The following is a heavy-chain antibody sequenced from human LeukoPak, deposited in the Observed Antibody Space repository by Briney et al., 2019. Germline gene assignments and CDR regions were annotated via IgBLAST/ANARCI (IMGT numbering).Heavy chain of an antibody. D-gene: IGHD6-6*01. CDR2: IYTSGST. Sequence: SETLSLTCTVSGGSTSNYYWSWIRQPAGKGLEWIGRIYTSGSTNYNPSLKSRVTISIDKSKNQFSLKLTSVTAADTAVYYCARLKQLDIDYWGQGTLVTVSS. V-gene: IGHV4-4*07. CDR1: GGSTSNYY. J-gene: IGHJ4*02. CDR3: ARLKQLDIDY.